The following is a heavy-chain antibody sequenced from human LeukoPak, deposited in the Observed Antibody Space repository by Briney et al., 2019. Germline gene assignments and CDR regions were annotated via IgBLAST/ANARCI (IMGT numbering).Heavy chain of an antibody. J-gene: IGHJ2*01. Sequence: GGSLRLSCAASGFTFSSYSMNWVRQAPGKGLEWVSYISSSSSTIYYADSVKGRFTISRDNAKNSLYLQMNSLRAEDTAVYYCARDLFSIAAAALPYWYFDLWGRGTLVTVSS. V-gene: IGHV3-48*01. D-gene: IGHD6-13*01. CDR3: ARDLFSIAAAALPYWYFDL. CDR1: GFTFSSYS. CDR2: ISSSSSTI.